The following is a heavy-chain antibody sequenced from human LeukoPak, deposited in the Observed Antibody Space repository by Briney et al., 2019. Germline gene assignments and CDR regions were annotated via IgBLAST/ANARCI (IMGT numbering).Heavy chain of an antibody. V-gene: IGHV4-59*12. CDR2: IYYTGTT. CDR3: ARDPLVTLRAFDI. Sequence: SETLSLTCTVSGGSISSYYWNWIRQPPGMGLEWIGDIYYTGTTNYNPSLKGRVTISVDTSKNQFSLDLSSVTAADTAVYYCARDPLVTLRAFDIWGQGTMVTVSS. D-gene: IGHD2-21*02. CDR1: GGSISSYY. J-gene: IGHJ3*02.